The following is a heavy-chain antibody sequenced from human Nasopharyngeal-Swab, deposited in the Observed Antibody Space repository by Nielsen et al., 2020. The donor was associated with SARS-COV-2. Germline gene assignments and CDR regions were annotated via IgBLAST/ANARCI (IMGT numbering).Heavy chain of an antibody. CDR1: GFTFSSYE. CDR3: ARSHTSITIFGVVTYYGMGV. CDR2: ISSSGSTI. D-gene: IGHD3-3*01. J-gene: IGHJ6*02. V-gene: IGHV3-48*03. Sequence: GGSLRLSCAASGFTFSSYEMNWVRQAPGKGLEWVSYISSSGSTIYYADSVKGRFTISRDNAKNSLYLQMNSLRAEDTAVYYCARSHTSITIFGVVTYYGMGVWGQGTTVTVSS.